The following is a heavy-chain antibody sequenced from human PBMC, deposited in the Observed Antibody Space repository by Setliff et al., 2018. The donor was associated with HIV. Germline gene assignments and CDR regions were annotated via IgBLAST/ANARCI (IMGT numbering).Heavy chain of an antibody. CDR2: INHSGST. CDR1: GGSFSGYY. D-gene: IGHD6-25*01. V-gene: IGHV4-34*01. J-gene: IGHJ4*02. CDR3: ARDVYRRGPYGY. Sequence: SETLSLTCAVYGGSFSGYYWSWIRQPPGKGLEWIGEINHSGSTNYNPSLKSRVTISVDTSKNQFSLKLSSVTAADTAVYYCARDVYRRGPYGYWGQGTLVTVSS.